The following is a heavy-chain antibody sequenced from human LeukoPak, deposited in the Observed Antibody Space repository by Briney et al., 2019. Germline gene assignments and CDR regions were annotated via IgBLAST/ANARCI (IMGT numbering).Heavy chain of an antibody. CDR2: ISGSGGST. CDR1: GFTFSSYG. D-gene: IGHD3-22*01. J-gene: IGHJ4*02. Sequence: GGTLRLSCAASGFTFSSYGMSWVRQAPGKGLEWVSAISGSGGSTYYADSVKGRFTISRDNSKNTLYLQMNSLRAEDTAVYYCAKVPVYYYDSSGYYYVPEYCFDYWGQGTLVTVSS. V-gene: IGHV3-23*01. CDR3: AKVPVYYYDSSGYYYVPEYCFDY.